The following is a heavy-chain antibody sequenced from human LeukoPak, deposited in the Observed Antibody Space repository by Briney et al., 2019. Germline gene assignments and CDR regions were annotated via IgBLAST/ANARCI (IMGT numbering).Heavy chain of an antibody. D-gene: IGHD3-22*01. J-gene: IGHJ3*02. CDR1: GFTFSSYW. CDR3: VKGGYYINDAFDI. Sequence: PGGSLRLSCAASGFTFSSYWMHCVRQVPGKGLVWVSSIDSGSSTSYADSVKGRFTISRDNAKKTLYLQMNSLRAEDTAVYYCVKGGYYINDAFDIWGQGTMVTVSS. CDR2: IDSGSST. V-gene: IGHV3-74*01.